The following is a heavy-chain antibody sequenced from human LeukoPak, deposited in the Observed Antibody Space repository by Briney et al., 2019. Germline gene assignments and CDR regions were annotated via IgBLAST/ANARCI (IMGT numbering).Heavy chain of an antibody. CDR3: ARVADDYYDSSGYLGV. D-gene: IGHD3-22*01. Sequence: GASVKVSCKASGYTFTSYYMPWVRQAPGQGLEWMGIINPSGGSTSYAQKFQGRVTMTRDTSTSTVYMELSSLRSEDTAVYYCARVADDYYDSSGYLGVWGKGTTVTVSS. CDR2: INPSGGST. CDR1: GYTFTSYY. J-gene: IGHJ6*03. V-gene: IGHV1-46*01.